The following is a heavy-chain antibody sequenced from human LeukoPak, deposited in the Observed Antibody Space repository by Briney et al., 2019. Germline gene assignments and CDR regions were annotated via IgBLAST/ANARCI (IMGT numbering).Heavy chain of an antibody. J-gene: IGHJ6*03. CDR2: IYPGDSDT. V-gene: IGHV5-51*01. CDR1: GYSFTSYW. D-gene: IGHD6-13*01. CDR3: ARLEQQLGTYYYYMDV. Sequence: GESLKISCKGSGYSFTSYWIGWVRQMPGKGLEWMGIIYPGDSDTRYSPSFQGQVTISADKSISTAYLQWSSLEASDTAMYYCARLEQQLGTYYYYMDVWGKGTTVTVSS.